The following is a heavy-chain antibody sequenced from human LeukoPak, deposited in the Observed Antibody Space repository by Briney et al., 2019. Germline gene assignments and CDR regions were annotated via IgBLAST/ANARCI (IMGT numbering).Heavy chain of an antibody. V-gene: IGHV4-30-4*01. CDR1: GGSISSGDYY. J-gene: IGHJ3*02. D-gene: IGHD3-10*01. CDR2: IYYSGNT. CDR3: ARPRGAGNLHAFDI. Sequence: SETLSLTCIVSGGSISSGDYYWSWIRQPPGQGLEWIGYIYYSGNTYFNPSLKSRITISVDTSKNQFSLKLSSVTAADTAVYYCARPRGAGNLHAFDIWGQGTMVTVSS.